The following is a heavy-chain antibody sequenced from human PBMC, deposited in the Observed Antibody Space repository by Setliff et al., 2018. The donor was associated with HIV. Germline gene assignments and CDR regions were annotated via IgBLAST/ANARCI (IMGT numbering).Heavy chain of an antibody. CDR2: INPSGGST. V-gene: IGHV1-46*01. CDR3: AREGYDYVWGSYRSYYMDV. J-gene: IGHJ6*03. D-gene: IGHD3-16*02. CDR1: GYTFSTYA. Sequence: ASVKISCKASGYTFSTYAMQWVRQAPGQGLEWMGIINPSGGSTNYAQKFQGRVTMTRDTSTSTVYMALSSPRSEETAVYYCAREGYDYVWGSYRSYYMDVWGKGTTVTSP.